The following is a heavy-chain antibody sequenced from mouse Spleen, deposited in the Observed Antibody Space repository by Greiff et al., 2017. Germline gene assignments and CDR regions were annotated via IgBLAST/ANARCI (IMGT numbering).Heavy chain of an antibody. Sequence: EVKLVESGGGLVKPGGSLKLSCAASGFAFSSYDMSWVRQTPEKRLEWVAYISSGGGSTYYPDTVKGRFTISRDNAKNTLYLQMSSLKSEDTAMYYCARHQGNSYWYFDVWGAGTTVTVSS. D-gene: IGHD2-1*01. CDR3: ARHQGNSYWYFDV. CDR2: ISSGGGST. J-gene: IGHJ1*01. CDR1: GFAFSSYD. V-gene: IGHV5-12-1*01.